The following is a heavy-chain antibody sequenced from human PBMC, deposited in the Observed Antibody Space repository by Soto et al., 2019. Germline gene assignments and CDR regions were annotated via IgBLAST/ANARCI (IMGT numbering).Heavy chain of an antibody. CDR3: ASRYYYDSSGYYYPYYY. Sequence: GSLRLSCAASGFTFSNYNMNWVRQAPGKGLEWVSSISSSSSTIYYADSVKGRFTISRDNAKNSLYLQMNSLRDEDTAVYYCASRYYYDSSGYYYPYYYWGQGTLVTVSS. CDR1: GFTFSNYN. V-gene: IGHV3-48*02. D-gene: IGHD3-22*01. CDR2: ISSSSSTI. J-gene: IGHJ4*02.